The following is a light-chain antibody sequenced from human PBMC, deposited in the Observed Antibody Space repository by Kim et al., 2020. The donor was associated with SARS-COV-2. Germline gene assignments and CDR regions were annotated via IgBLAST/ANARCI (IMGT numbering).Light chain of an antibody. Sequence: EIVVTQSPATLSVSPGETATLSCRARQTVSSNLAWYQHKPGQAPRLLIYDASTRATGIPARFSGSGSGTEFTLTISSLQSEDFGVYYCQQYNRWPPWTFGQGTKVDIK. V-gene: IGKV3-15*01. CDR3: QQYNRWPPWT. CDR1: QTVSSN. J-gene: IGKJ1*01. CDR2: DAS.